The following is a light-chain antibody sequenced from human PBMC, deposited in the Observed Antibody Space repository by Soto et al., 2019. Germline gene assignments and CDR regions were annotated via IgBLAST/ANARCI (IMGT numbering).Light chain of an antibody. J-gene: IGLJ1*01. CDR2: EVS. CDR1: SSDVGSYNL. Sequence: ALTQPASVSGSPGQSITISCTGSSSDVGSYNLVSWYQQHPGKAPKLMIYEVSKGPSGVSNRFSGSKSANRASLTISGLQPEDEDDHYCYSYAGSSTAGVFGTGTGSPS. V-gene: IGLV2-23*02. CDR3: YSYAGSSTAGV.